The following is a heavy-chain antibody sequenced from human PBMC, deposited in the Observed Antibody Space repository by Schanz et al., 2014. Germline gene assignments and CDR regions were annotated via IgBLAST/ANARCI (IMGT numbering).Heavy chain of an antibody. CDR3: VRELSGGTFDY. CDR1: GYSFSAYY. D-gene: IGHD1-1*01. J-gene: IGHJ4*02. CDR2: FT. Sequence: QVQLVQSGAELKNPGASVKVSCKASGYSFSAYYIHWMRQAPGQGLEWLGRFTHISQKFQGRVTMTRDTSSTTAYMELNSLRSDDTGVYYCVRELSGGTFDYWGQGALVTVSS. V-gene: IGHV1-2*05.